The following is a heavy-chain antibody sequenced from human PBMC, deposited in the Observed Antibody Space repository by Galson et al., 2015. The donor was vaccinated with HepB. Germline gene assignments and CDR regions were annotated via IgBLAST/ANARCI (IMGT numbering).Heavy chain of an antibody. V-gene: IGHV3-49*03. CDR1: GFTFGDYA. Sequence: SLRLSCAASGFTFGDYAMSWFRQAPGKGLEWVGFIRSKAYGGTTEYAASVKGRFTISRDDSKSIAYLQMNSLKTEDTAVYYCTRGHSLRYFDWSWYFDLWGRGTLVTVSS. CDR2: IRSKAYGGTT. D-gene: IGHD3-9*01. CDR3: TRGHSLRYFDWSWYFDL. J-gene: IGHJ2*01.